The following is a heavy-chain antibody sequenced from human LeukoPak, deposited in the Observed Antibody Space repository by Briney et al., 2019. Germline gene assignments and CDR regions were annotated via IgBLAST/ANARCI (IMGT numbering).Heavy chain of an antibody. CDR1: GFTFSDYH. CDR2: ISSSGTTI. V-gene: IGHV3-11*01. Sequence: RRSLRLSCAASGFTFSDYHMSWIRQAPGKGLEWVSFISSSGTTIYYADSVKGRFTISRDNAKNSLYLQMNSLRDEDTAVYYCARVSGITLVRGVNKGWFDPWGQGTLVTVSS. J-gene: IGHJ5*02. D-gene: IGHD3-10*01. CDR3: ARVSGITLVRGVNKGWFDP.